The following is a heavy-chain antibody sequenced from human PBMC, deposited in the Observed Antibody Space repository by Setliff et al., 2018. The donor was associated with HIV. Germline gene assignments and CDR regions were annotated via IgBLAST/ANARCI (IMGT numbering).Heavy chain of an antibody. Sequence: GGSLRLSCAASGFTFSSYGIHWVRQAPGKGLEWVAFIRYTGSNKYYADSVKGRFTISRDNSKNSLYLQMNSLRTEDTALYYCSKGHPDGDPYYFDYWGQGTLVTVSS. V-gene: IGHV3-30*02. D-gene: IGHD2-21*02. J-gene: IGHJ4*02. CDR2: IRYTGSNK. CDR3: SKGHPDGDPYYFDY. CDR1: GFTFSSYG.